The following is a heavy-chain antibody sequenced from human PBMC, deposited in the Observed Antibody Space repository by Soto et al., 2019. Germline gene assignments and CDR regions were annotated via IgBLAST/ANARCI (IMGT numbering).Heavy chain of an antibody. J-gene: IGHJ4*02. CDR1: GGTLSSYG. D-gene: IGHD2-15*01. Sequence: QVQLVQSGAEVKKPGSSVKVSCNVSGGTLSSYGFNWVRQAPGQGLEWMGGIIPMFGITNHTQKFQDRITISADASTNTAYMELKSLSADDTAIYYCASDRGYGLINWGQGTLITVSS. CDR2: IIPMFGIT. CDR3: ASDRGYGLIN. V-gene: IGHV1-69*12.